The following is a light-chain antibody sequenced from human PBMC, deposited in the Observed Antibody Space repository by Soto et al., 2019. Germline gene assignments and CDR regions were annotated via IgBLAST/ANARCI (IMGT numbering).Light chain of an antibody. Sequence: DIVMTQSPDSLAVSLGERATINCKSSQSVLYSSNNKNYLAGYQQKPGQPPKLLIYWASTRESGVPDRFSGSGSGTDFTLTISRLQAEDVAVYYCQQYYSPWTFGQGTKVEIK. CDR2: WAS. V-gene: IGKV4-1*01. CDR3: QQYYSPWT. CDR1: QSVLYSSNNKNY. J-gene: IGKJ1*01.